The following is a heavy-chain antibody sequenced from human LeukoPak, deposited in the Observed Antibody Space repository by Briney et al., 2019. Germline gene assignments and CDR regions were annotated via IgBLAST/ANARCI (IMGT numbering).Heavy chain of an antibody. CDR3: AKYCSSTSCYGGLDY. CDR2: IWYDGSNK. V-gene: IGHV3-33*06. CDR1: GFTFSGYG. J-gene: IGHJ4*02. Sequence: GGSLRLSCAASGFTFSGYGMRWVRQAPGKGLEWVAVIWYDGSNKYYADSVKGRFTISRDNSKNTLYLQMNSLRAEDTAVYYCAKYCSSTSCYGGLDYWGQGTLVTVSS. D-gene: IGHD2-2*01.